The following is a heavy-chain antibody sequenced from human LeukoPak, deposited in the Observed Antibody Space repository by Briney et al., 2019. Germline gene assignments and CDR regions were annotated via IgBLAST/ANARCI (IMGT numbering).Heavy chain of an antibody. D-gene: IGHD3/OR15-3a*01. CDR2: IKQDGSEK. CDR1: GFTFSSYW. V-gene: IGHV3-7*01. Sequence: GGSLRLSCAAPGFTFSSYWMSWVRQAPGKGLEWVANIKQDGSEKYYVDSVKGRFTISRDNAKNSLYLQMNSLRAEDTAVYYCARGTGYHIYWGQGTLATVSS. CDR3: ARGTGYHIY. J-gene: IGHJ4*02.